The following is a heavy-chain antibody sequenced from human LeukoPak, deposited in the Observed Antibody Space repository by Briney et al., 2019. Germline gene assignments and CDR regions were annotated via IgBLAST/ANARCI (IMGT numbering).Heavy chain of an antibody. J-gene: IGHJ4*02. Sequence: GGSLRLSCAASGFTFSSYAMHWVRQAPGKGLEWVAVISYDGSNKYYADSVKGRFTISRDNSKNTLYLQMNSLRAEDTVVYYCARSSGRDGYSYFDYWGQGTLVTVSS. V-gene: IGHV3-30*04. CDR1: GFTFSSYA. CDR3: ARSSGRDGYSYFDY. CDR2: ISYDGSNK. D-gene: IGHD5-24*01.